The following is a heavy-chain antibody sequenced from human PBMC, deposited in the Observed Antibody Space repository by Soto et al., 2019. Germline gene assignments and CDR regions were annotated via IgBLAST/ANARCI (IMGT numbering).Heavy chain of an antibody. CDR1: GFNFSSYA. Sequence: RGSLTLSCAAYGFNFSSYAMSWVRQAPGKGLEWVSAISVGGGSTYYADSVKGRFTISRDNSKNTLYLQMNSLRAEDTAVYYCAKVVGATGYLEYLGEGTLVILSS. V-gene: IGHV3-23*01. J-gene: IGHJ4*02. D-gene: IGHD1-26*01. CDR3: AKVVGATGYLEY. CDR2: ISVGGGST.